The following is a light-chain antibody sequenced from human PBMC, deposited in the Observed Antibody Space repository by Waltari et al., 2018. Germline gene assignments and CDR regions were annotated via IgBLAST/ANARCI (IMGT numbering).Light chain of an antibody. V-gene: IGKV4-1*01. CDR1: QSLFYSPKNKNY. Sequence: DIEMTQSPDSLGVSLGERATITCKSSQSLFYSPKNKNYLAWYQQKRGQPPRLLISWASTRESGVPDRFSGSGSGTSFTLTISSLQAEDVAVYYCHQYYTTPRTFGQGTKLEIK. CDR3: HQYYTTPRT. CDR2: WAS. J-gene: IGKJ2*01.